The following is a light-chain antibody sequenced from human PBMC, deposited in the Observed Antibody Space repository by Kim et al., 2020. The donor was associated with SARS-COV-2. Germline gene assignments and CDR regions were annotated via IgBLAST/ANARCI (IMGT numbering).Light chain of an antibody. J-gene: IGLJ1*01. CDR1: SSDVGAYNY. CDR3: SSYVGNNNYV. Sequence: QSALTQPPSASGSLGQSVTISCTGTSSDVGAYNYVAWYQQHSGKAPKLMIYEVTKRPSGVPDRFSASKSGNTASLTVSGLQADDEADYYCSSYVGNNNYVFGSGTKVTVL. CDR2: EVT. V-gene: IGLV2-8*01.